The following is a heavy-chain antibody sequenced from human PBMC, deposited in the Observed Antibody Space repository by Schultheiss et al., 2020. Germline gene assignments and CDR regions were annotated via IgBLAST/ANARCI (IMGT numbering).Heavy chain of an antibody. CDR3: ARGFYYGSGRHNAFDI. D-gene: IGHD3-10*01. Sequence: GESLKISCKGSGYSFTSYWISWVRQMPGKGLEWMGIIYPGDSDTRYSPSFQGQVTISADKSISTAYLQWSSLKASDTAMYYCARGFYYGSGRHNAFDIWGQGTMVTVSS. V-gene: IGHV5-51*01. CDR1: GYSFTSYW. CDR2: IYPGDSDT. J-gene: IGHJ3*02.